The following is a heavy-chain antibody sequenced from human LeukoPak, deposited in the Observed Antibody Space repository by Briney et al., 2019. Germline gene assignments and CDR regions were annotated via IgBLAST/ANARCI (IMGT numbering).Heavy chain of an antibody. J-gene: IGHJ4*02. D-gene: IGHD5-18*01. V-gene: IGHV3-23*01. CDR2: ISGSGGST. CDR3: AKDTPYVDTAMAFDY. Sequence: PGGTLRLSCAASGFTFSSYGMSWVRQAPGKGLEWVSAISGSGGSTYYADSVKGRFTISRDNSKNTLYLQMNSLRAEDTAVYYCAKDTPYVDTAMAFDYWGQGTLVTVSS. CDR1: GFTFSSYG.